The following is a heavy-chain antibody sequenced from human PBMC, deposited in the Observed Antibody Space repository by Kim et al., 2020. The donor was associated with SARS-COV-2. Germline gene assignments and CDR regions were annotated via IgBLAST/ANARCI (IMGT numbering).Heavy chain of an antibody. CDR1: GVTFSSYG. D-gene: IGHD6-13*01. CDR3: AKASGIAAAGNPYYGMDV. J-gene: IGHJ6*02. Sequence: GGSLRLSCAASGVTFSSYGMHWVRQAPGKGLEWVAVISYDGSNKYYADSVKGRFTISRDSSKNTLYLQMNSLRAEDTAVYYCAKASGIAAAGNPYYGMDVWGQGTTVTVSS. V-gene: IGHV3-30*18. CDR2: ISYDGSNK.